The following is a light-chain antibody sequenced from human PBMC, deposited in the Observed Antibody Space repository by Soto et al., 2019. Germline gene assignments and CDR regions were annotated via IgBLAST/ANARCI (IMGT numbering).Light chain of an antibody. Sequence: TQMTQSPLSLSASVGEKIIITCRASRDVGSDVSWYQQKPGQAPKLVIYAASNLYTGVPSRFSGRRSGTEFTLTISSLQTDDSATYFCQEYKTYAFGPGTKVDIK. V-gene: IGKV1-17*01. CDR3: QEYKTYA. J-gene: IGKJ2*01. CDR1: RDVGSD. CDR2: AAS.